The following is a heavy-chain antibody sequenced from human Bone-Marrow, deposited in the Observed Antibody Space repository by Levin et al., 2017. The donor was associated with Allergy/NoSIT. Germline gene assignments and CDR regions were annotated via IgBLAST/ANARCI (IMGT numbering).Heavy chain of an antibody. Sequence: RAGGSLRLSCAASGFTFSDYYMSWIRQAPGKGLEWVSYISSSGSTIYYADSVKGRFTISRDNAKNSLYLQMNSLRAEDTAVYYCARFLGYCISTSCYYYYYGMDVWGQGTTVTVSS. CDR1: GFTFSDYY. D-gene: IGHD2-2*01. V-gene: IGHV3-11*01. J-gene: IGHJ6*02. CDR3: ARFLGYCISTSCYYYYYGMDV. CDR2: ISSSGSTI.